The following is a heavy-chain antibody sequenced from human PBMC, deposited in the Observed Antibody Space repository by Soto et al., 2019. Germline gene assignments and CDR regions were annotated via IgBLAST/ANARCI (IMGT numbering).Heavy chain of an antibody. V-gene: IGHV3-7*04. Sequence: EVQLVESGGGLVQPGGSLRLSCAASGFTFSSYWMSWVRQAPGKGLHWVANIKRDGKEKNYVDSVKGRFTISRDNAKNLVYLQMNSLRPEDTAVYFCARELLNGCDTWGQGTLVTVPS. D-gene: IGHD2-2*02. J-gene: IGHJ4*02. CDR2: IKRDGKEK. CDR3: ARELLNGCDT. CDR1: GFTFSSYW.